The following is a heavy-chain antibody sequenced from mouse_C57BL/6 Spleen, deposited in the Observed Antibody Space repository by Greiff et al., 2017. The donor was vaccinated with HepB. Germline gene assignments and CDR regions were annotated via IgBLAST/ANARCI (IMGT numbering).Heavy chain of an antibody. CDR1: GYTFTSYW. CDR3: ARAGVYYSNLDWYFDV. CDR2: IYPGSGST. J-gene: IGHJ1*03. Sequence: VQLQQPGAELVKPGASVKMSCKASGYTFTSYWITWVKQRPGQGLEWIGDIYPGSGSTNYNEKFKSKATLTVDTSSSTAYMQLSSLTSEDSAVYYCARAGVYYSNLDWYFDVGGTGTTVTVSS. V-gene: IGHV1-55*01. D-gene: IGHD2-5*01.